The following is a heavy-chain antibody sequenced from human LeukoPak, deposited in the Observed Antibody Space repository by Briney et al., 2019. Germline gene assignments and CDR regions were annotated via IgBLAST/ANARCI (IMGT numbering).Heavy chain of an antibody. CDR1: GYTFTSYA. CDR2: INTNTGNP. V-gene: IGHV7-4-1*02. CDR3: ASDTVQSYYYYGMDV. J-gene: IGHJ6*02. Sequence: AASVKVSCKASGYTFTSYAMNWVRQAPGQGLEWMGWINTNTGNPTYAQGFTGRFVFSLDTSVSTAYLQISSLKAEDTAVYYCASDTVQSYYYYGMDVWGQGTTVTVSS.